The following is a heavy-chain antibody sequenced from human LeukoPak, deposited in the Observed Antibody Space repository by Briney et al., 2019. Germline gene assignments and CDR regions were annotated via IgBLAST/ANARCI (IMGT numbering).Heavy chain of an antibody. CDR1: GFSFDDYA. CDR3: ASGGHFDY. J-gene: IGHJ4*02. CDR2: MNEDGSQE. Sequence: PGGSLRLSCAASGFSFDDYAMHWVRQAPGKGLEWVANMNEDGSQEYYVDSVKGRFTISRDNAKNLLYLQMNSLGAEDTAVYYCASGGHFDYSGPGTLVTVSS. V-gene: IGHV3-7*01.